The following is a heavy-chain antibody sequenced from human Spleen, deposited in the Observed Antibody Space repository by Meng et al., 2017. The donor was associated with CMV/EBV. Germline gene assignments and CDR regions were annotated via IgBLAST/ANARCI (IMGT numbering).Heavy chain of an antibody. V-gene: IGHV2-5*05. CDR2: IYWDDDK. CDR3: AHRNYCSGGTCTFDY. J-gene: IGHJ4*02. Sequence: QITLKESGPTLVKPTQTLTMTGPFSGFSLITSGMGVGWIRQPPGKALEWLALIYWDDDKRYGPSLKSKLTITKDTSNNQVVLTMTNMDPVDTATYYCAHRNYCSGGTCTFDYWGQGTLVTVSS. D-gene: IGHD2-15*01. CDR1: GFSLITSGMG.